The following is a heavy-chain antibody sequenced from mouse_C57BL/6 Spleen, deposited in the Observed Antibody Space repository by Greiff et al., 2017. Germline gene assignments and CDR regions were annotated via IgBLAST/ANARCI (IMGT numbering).Heavy chain of an antibody. D-gene: IGHD6-1*01. CDR3: AASEGFAY. V-gene: IGHV5-6*01. CDR2: ISSGGSYT. Sequence: EVNVVESGGDLVKPGGSLKLSCAASGFTFSSYGMSWVRQTPDKRLEWVATISSGGSYTYYPDSVKGRFTISRDNAKNTLYLQMSSLKSEDTAMYYCAASEGFAYWGQGTLVTVSA. CDR1: GFTFSSYG. J-gene: IGHJ3*01.